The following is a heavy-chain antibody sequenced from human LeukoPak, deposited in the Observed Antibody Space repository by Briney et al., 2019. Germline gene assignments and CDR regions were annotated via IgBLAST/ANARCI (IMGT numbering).Heavy chain of an antibody. CDR3: AKSLWDIRYYHMDV. V-gene: IGHV3-33*06. D-gene: IGHD5-12*01. CDR2: IWYDGSNK. Sequence: GGSLRLSCAASGFTFSSYGMHWVRQAPGKGLEWVALIWYDGSNKYYADSVKGRFTISRDNSKNTLYLQMNSLRAEDTAVYYCAKSLWDIRYYHMDVWGKGTTVTVSS. CDR1: GFTFSSYG. J-gene: IGHJ6*03.